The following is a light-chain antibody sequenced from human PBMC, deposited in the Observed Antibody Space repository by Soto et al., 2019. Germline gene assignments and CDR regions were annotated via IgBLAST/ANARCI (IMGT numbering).Light chain of an antibody. CDR2: DVS. V-gene: IGLV2-14*01. J-gene: IGLJ1*01. CDR1: SSDVGGYNY. Sequence: QSALTQAASVSGSPGQSITISCTGTSSDVGGYNYVSWYQQHPGKAPKLMIYDVSNRPSGVSNRFSGSKSGNTASLTISGLQAEDEADYYCSSYTSSTPWVFGTGTKVTVL. CDR3: SSYTSSTPWV.